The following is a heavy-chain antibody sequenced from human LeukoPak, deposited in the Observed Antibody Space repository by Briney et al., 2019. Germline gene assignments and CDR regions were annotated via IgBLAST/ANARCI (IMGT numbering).Heavy chain of an antibody. CDR1: GFTFSSYE. CDR2: ISSSGSTI. V-gene: IGHV3-48*03. CDR3: AKWGYYGSGSDYFDY. J-gene: IGHJ4*02. Sequence: GRSLRLSCAASGFTFSSYEMNWVRQAPGKGLEWVSYISSSGSTIYYADSVKGRFTISRDNAKNSLYLQMNSLRAEDTAVYYCAKWGYYGSGSDYFDYWGQGTLVTVSS. D-gene: IGHD3-10*01.